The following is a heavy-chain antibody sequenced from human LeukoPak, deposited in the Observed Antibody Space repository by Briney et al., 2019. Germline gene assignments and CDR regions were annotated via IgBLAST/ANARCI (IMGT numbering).Heavy chain of an antibody. CDR1: GFTFNSHW. J-gene: IGHJ4*02. Sequence: GGSLRLSCATSGFTFNSHWMHWVRQAPGKGLVWVTRISPDGSDTYYADSVKGRFTISRDNAENTLYLQMSSLRAEDTAMYYCTRGLDGFYGFFDFWGQGARVTVSS. V-gene: IGHV3-74*01. CDR3: TRGLDGFYGFFDF. CDR2: ISPDGSDT. D-gene: IGHD3-3*01.